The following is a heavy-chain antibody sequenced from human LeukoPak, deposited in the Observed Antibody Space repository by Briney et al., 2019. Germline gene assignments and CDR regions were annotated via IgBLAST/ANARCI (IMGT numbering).Heavy chain of an antibody. J-gene: IGHJ4*02. CDR3: ARDARDYYDSSGYQLIDY. Sequence: SETLSLTCTVSGYSISSGYYWGWIRQPPGEGLEWIGSIYHSGSTYYNPSLKSRVTISVDTSKNQFSLKLSSVTAADTAVYYCARDARDYYDSSGYQLIDYWVQGTLVTVSS. CDR1: GYSISSGYY. CDR2: IYHSGST. D-gene: IGHD3-22*01. V-gene: IGHV4-38-2*02.